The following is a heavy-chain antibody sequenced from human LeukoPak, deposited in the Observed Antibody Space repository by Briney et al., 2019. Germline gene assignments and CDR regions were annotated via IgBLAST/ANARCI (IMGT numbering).Heavy chain of an antibody. V-gene: IGHV3-30-3*01. J-gene: IGHJ4*02. D-gene: IGHD6-19*01. CDR2: ISYDGSNK. CDR3: ARVGSSGWYYPDY. CDR1: GFTFSSYA. Sequence: GGSLRLSCAASGFTFSSYAMHWVRQAPGKGLVWVAVISYDGSNKYYADSVKGRFTISRDNSKNTLYLQMNSLRAEDTAVYYCARVGSSGWYYPDYWGQGTLVTVSS.